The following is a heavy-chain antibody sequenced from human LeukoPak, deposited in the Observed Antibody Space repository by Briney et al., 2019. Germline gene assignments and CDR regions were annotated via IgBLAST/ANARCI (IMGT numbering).Heavy chain of an antibody. CDR1: GGSISSNF. CDR2: IYYSGST. J-gene: IGHJ4*01. D-gene: IGHD4-17*01. CDR3: ARRAYGDYGTFDY. Sequence: KASETLSLTCTVSGGSISSNFWNWIRQPPGKGLEWIGYIYYSGSTNNNPSLNSRVTISLDTSKNQFSLKLTSVTAADTAVYYCARRAYGDYGTFDYWGHGTLVTVSS. V-gene: IGHV4-59*01.